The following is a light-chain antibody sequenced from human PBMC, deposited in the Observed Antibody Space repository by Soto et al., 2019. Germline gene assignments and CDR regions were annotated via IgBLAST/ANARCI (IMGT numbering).Light chain of an antibody. J-gene: IGLJ1*01. CDR1: NIGSKS. V-gene: IGLV3-21*02. CDR3: QVWDSRSDHYV. Sequence: SYDLTQPPSVSVAPGQTARITCGGNNIGSKSVHWYQQKPGQAPVLVVYDDSDRPSGIPERFSGSNSGNTATLTISRVEDGDEADYYCQVWDSRSDHYVFGTGTKVTVL. CDR2: DDS.